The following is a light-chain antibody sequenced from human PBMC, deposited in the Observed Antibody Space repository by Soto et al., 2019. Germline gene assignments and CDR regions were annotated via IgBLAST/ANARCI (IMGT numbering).Light chain of an antibody. V-gene: IGLV2-14*01. CDR2: DVS. CDR1: SSDVCYYNY. CDR3: SSYTTVNTRV. Sequence: QSVLSQPASVSGSPGQWITIPCTGTSSDVCYYNYVSWYQQHPGKVPKIIIYDVSNRPSGVSNRFSGSKSGNTASLTISGSQAEDEADYSCSSYTTVNTRVFGGGTKVTVL. J-gene: IGLJ3*02.